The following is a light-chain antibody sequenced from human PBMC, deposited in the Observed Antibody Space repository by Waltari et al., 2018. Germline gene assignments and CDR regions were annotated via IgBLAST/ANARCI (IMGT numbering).Light chain of an antibody. V-gene: IGKV3-20*01. CDR3: QQYGSSPTWT. CDR1: QSVSSSY. Sequence: ELVLTQSPGTLSLSPGERATLSSRASQSVSSSYLAWYQQKPGQAPRLLIYGASSRATGIPDRFSGSGSGTDFTLTISRLEPEDFAVYYCQQYGSSPTWTFGQGTKVEIK. CDR2: GAS. J-gene: IGKJ1*01.